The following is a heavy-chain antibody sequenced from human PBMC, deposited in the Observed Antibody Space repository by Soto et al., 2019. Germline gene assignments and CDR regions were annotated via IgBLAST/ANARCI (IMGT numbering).Heavy chain of an antibody. CDR3: ARDEPDYYYYGMDV. V-gene: IGHV6-1*01. J-gene: IGHJ6*02. CDR2: TYYRSKWYN. Sequence: QTLSHTCAISGDSVSIKSAAWNWIRQSPSRGLEWLGRTYYRSKWYNDYAVSVKSRITINPDTSKNQFSLQLNSVTPEDTAVYYCARDEPDYYYYGMDVWGQGTTVTVSS. CDR1: GDSVSIKSAA.